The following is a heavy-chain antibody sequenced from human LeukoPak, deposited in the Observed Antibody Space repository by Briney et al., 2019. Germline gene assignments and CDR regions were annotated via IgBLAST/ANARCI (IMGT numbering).Heavy chain of an antibody. CDR3: AKDYYDSSGYYYFDY. Sequence: PGGSLRLSCAASGFTFGSYWMSWVRQAPGKGLEWVAVIWYDGSNKYYADSVKGRFTISRDNSKNTLYLQMNSLRAEDTAVYYCAKDYYDSSGYYYFDYWGQGTLVTVSS. D-gene: IGHD3-22*01. CDR2: IWYDGSNK. V-gene: IGHV3-30*02. J-gene: IGHJ4*02. CDR1: GFTFGSYW.